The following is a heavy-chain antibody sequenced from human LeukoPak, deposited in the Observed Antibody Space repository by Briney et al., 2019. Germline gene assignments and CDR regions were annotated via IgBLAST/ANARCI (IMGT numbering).Heavy chain of an antibody. V-gene: IGHV4-39*01. J-gene: IGHJ4*02. D-gene: IGHD5-24*01. Sequence: SETLSLTCTVSGGSISSSSYYWGWIRQPPGKGLEWIGSIYYSGSTYYNPSLKSRVTISVDTSKNQFSLKLSSVTAADTAVYYCARGGRRDGYNQPLDYWGQGTLVTVSS. CDR1: GGSISSSSYY. CDR3: ARGGRRDGYNQPLDY. CDR2: IYYSGST.